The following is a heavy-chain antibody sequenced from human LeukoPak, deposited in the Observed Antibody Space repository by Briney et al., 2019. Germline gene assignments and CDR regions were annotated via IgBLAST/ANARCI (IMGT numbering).Heavy chain of an antibody. CDR2: ISGSGGST. V-gene: IGHV3-23*01. Sequence: PGGSLRLSCAASGFTFSSYAMSWVRQAPGKGLEWVSVISGSGGSTYYADSVKGRFTISRDNSKNTLYLQMNSLRAEDTAVYYCAKGPLTIFGVVIDLYFDYWGQGTLVTVSS. J-gene: IGHJ4*02. CDR3: AKGPLTIFGVVIDLYFDY. D-gene: IGHD3-3*01. CDR1: GFTFSSYA.